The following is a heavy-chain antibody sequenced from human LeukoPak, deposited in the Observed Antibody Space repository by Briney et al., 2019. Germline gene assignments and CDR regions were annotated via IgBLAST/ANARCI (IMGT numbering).Heavy chain of an antibody. Sequence: SETLSLTCNVSGGYISSYYWSWIRQPPGKRREWLGYIYYTGSTNCNPSLKSRVTISVDTSKNQFSLNLRSVTAADTAVYYCARARGSSGYEIDYWGQGTLVAVSS. J-gene: IGHJ4*02. CDR2: IYYTGST. CDR1: GGYISSYY. V-gene: IGHV4-59*01. CDR3: ARARGSSGYEIDY. D-gene: IGHD5-12*01.